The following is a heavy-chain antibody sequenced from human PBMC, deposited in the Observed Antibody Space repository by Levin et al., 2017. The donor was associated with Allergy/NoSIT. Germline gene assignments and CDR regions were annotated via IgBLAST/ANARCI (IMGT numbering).Heavy chain of an antibody. CDR3: VKVRSGSAAGWFDP. CDR1: GFTFSDSA. CDR2: ISAIIGST. Sequence: GESLKISCAASGFTFSDSAMSWVRQAPGKGLEWVSSISAIIGSTNYADSVKGLFTISRDNSKNTLYLQMNSLRVEDTAVYYCVKVRSGSAAGWFDPWGQGTLVTVSS. J-gene: IGHJ5*02. D-gene: IGHD6-19*01. V-gene: IGHV3-23*01.